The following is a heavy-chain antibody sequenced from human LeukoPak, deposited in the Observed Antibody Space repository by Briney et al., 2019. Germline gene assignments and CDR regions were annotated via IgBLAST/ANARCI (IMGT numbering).Heavy chain of an antibody. J-gene: IGHJ4*02. Sequence: PGGSLRLSCAASGFTFSNYDIHWVRQAPGKGLKWVAVMWYDGSNKYYADSVKGRFTISRDNSENTLYPQMNSLRAEDTAVYYCAKGATSYYESRGYYLEYWGQGTLVTVSS. CDR2: MWYDGSNK. CDR1: GFTFSNYD. CDR3: AKGATSYYESRGYYLEY. D-gene: IGHD3-22*01. V-gene: IGHV3-33*03.